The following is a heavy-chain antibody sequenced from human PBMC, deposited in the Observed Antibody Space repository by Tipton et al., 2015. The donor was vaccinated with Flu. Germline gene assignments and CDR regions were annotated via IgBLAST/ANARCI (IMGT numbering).Heavy chain of an antibody. CDR1: GFVFSSHT. CDR2: ISSSGTYI. D-gene: IGHD6-6*01. V-gene: IGHV3-21*01. CDR3: ASSIAGPLSYYYGLDV. Sequence: SLRLSCSASGFVFSSHTMYWVRQAPGTGLVWVSSISSSGTYINYMDSLKGRFTISRDNAKNSLYLQMNTLRAEDTAVYYCASSIAGPLSYYYGLDVWGQGATVTVSS. J-gene: IGHJ6*02.